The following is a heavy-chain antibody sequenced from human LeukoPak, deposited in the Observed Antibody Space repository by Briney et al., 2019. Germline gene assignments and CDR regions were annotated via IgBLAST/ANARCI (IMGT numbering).Heavy chain of an antibody. D-gene: IGHD5-18*01. J-gene: IGHJ3*02. Sequence: GSLRLSCAASGFTXSSYSMNWVRQAPGKGLEWVSSISSSSSYIYYADSVKGRFTISRDNAKNSLYLQMNSLRAEDTAVYYCARSVDTAMVLAIWGQGTMVTVSS. CDR3: ARSVDTAMVLAI. CDR1: GFTXSSYS. V-gene: IGHV3-21*01. CDR2: ISSSSSYI.